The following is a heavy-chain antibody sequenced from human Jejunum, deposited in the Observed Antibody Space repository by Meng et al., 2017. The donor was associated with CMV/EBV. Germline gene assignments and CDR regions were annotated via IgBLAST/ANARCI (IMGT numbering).Heavy chain of an antibody. D-gene: IGHD2-15*01. V-gene: IGHV4-59*01. J-gene: IGHJ6*02. CDR1: YY. CDR2: MSYSGST. CDR3: ARDCGGGSCYSGGFYYHGWDV. Sequence: YYWSWIRQPPGKGLEWIGFMSYSGSTNYNPSLKSRVTISVDTSKTQFSLKLSSVTAADTAVYYCARDCGGGSCYSGGFYYHGWDVWGQGTAVTVSS.